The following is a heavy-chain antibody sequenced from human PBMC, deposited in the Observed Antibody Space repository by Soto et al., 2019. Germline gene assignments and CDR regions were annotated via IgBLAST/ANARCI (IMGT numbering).Heavy chain of an antibody. V-gene: IGHV3-64*02. J-gene: IGHJ4*02. CDR3: ARGGSGSSWYYFDY. CDR2: ISSNGGNT. Sequence: RRLSCAVSGFTFSSYAMHWVRQAPGKGLEYVSAISSNGGNTYYADSVKGRFTISRDDSKNTLFLQMGSLTTEDMAVYYCARGGSGSSWYYFDYWGQGXLVTVYS. CDR1: GFTFSSYA. D-gene: IGHD6-13*01.